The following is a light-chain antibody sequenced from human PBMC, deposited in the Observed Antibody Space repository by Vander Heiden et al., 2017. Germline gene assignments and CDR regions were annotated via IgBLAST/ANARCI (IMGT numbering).Light chain of an antibody. J-gene: IGKJ3*01. CDR1: QGISNY. CDR3: QKYNTGVT. CDR2: AAY. V-gene: IGKV1-27*01. Sequence: DLPMTQSPSSLSASVGDTLTITSRASQGISNYLAWYQQRPGQVPKLLIYAAYTLQSGVPSRFSGGGSGTDFILTISGLQPEDVATYYCQKYNTGVTFGPGTKVDLK.